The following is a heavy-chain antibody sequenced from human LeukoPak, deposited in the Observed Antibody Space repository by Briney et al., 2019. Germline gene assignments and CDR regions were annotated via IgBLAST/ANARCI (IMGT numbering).Heavy chain of an antibody. V-gene: IGHV3-15*01. D-gene: IGHD2-15*01. CDR1: GFTFSNAW. CDR2: IKSKTDGGTT. CDR3: TTKLEVVVVVAATIDY. Sequence: GGSLRLSCAASGFTFSNAWMSWVRQAPGKGREWVGRIKSKTDGGTTDYAAPVKGRFTISRDDSKNTLYLQMNSLKTEDTAVYYCTTKLEVVVVVAATIDYWGQGTLVTVSS. J-gene: IGHJ4*02.